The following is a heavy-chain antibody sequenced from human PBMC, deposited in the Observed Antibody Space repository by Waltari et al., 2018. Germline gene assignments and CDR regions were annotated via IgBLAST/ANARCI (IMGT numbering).Heavy chain of an antibody. CDR1: GFTFSRSW. CDR3: AKSRGFDY. CDR2: IKQDGSEK. V-gene: IGHV3-7*01. J-gene: IGHJ4*02. D-gene: IGHD2-2*01. Sequence: EVQLVESGGGLVQPGGSLRLSCAASGFTFSRSWMSWVRQTPGKGLEWVANIKQDGSEKYYLDSVKCRSTISRDNAKNSLYLQMNILRAEDTAVYYCAKSRGFDYWGQGTLVTVSS.